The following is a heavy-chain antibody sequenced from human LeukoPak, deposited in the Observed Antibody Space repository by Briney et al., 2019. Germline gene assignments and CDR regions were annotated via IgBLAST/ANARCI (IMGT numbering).Heavy chain of an antibody. CDR2: IYHSGSP. Sequence: SETLSLTCAVSGYSISSASYWGWIRQPPGKGLEWIGNIYHSGSPYYNPSLKSRVTISVDTSKNQFSLKLSSVTAADTAVYYCARGGYSGYDYWFDPWGQGTLVTVSS. CDR3: ARGGYSGYDYWFDP. D-gene: IGHD5-12*01. CDR1: GYSISSASY. J-gene: IGHJ5*02. V-gene: IGHV4-38-2*01.